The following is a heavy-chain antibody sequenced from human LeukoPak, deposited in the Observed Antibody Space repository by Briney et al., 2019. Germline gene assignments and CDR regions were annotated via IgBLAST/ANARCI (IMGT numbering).Heavy chain of an antibody. D-gene: IGHD3-3*01. Sequence: ASVKVSCKTSGYTFTDYYLHWVRQAPGQGLEWMGWINPKSGGTNDAQNFQGRVTMTRDTSISTAYMELSRLRSDDTAVYFCERGGGTNFGVITDWGQGTLVTVSS. CDR3: ERGGGTNFGVITD. J-gene: IGHJ4*02. CDR1: GYTFTDYY. CDR2: INPKSGGT. V-gene: IGHV1-2*02.